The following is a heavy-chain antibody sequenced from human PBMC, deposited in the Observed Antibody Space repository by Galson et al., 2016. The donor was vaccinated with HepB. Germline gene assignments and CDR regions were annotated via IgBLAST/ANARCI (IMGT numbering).Heavy chain of an antibody. CDR1: GGSIRSGSYS. V-gene: IGHV4-31*03. D-gene: IGHD3-10*01. J-gene: IGHJ4*02. Sequence: TLSLTCTVSGGSIRSGSYSWSWIRQHPGKGLEWIGYISYSGGTYYNPSLKSRVTISVDTSKNQFSLKLSSATAADTAVYYCASGMVRGVKRFDHWGQGTLVTVSS. CDR2: ISYSGGT. CDR3: ASGMVRGVKRFDH.